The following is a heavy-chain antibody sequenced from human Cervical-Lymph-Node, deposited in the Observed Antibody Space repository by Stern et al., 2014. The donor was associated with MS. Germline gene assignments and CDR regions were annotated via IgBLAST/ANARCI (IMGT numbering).Heavy chain of an antibody. CDR1: GGTFSNYA. CDR3: AGDRHSSGFDH. CDR2: TNPLCGTT. J-gene: IGHJ4*02. V-gene: IGHV1-69*01. D-gene: IGHD3-22*01. Sequence: VQLVQSGAEVKKPGSSVTVSCKASGGTFSNYAITWVRQAPGRGLEWMGDTNPLCGTTNYAQKFQGRVTMTAHESTATAYMELSGLRSEDTALYYCAGDRHSSGFDHWGQGTLVTVSS.